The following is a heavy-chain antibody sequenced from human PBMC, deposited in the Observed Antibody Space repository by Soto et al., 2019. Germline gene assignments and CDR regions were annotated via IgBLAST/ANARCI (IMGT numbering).Heavy chain of an antibody. CDR3: AHIPNYYQSDWFDP. D-gene: IGHD3-10*01. V-gene: IGHV2-5*02. CDR1: GFSLTTRGVG. CDR2: IYWDDDK. J-gene: IGHJ5*02. Sequence: QITLKESGPTLVKPTQTLTLTCTFSGFSLTTRGVGVGWIRQPPGKALECLALIYWDDDKRYSPSLQSRLSITNDTPKNPVLLTMTDVDPVDTATYYCAHIPNYYQSDWFDPLGQGTLVSVSS.